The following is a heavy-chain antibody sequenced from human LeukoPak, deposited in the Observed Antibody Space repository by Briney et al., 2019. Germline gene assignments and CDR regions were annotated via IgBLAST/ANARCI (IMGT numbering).Heavy chain of an antibody. J-gene: IGHJ4*02. D-gene: IGHD3-16*02. V-gene: IGHV1-3*01. CDR1: GYTFTSYA. Sequence: GASVKVSCKASGYTFTSYAMHWVRQAPGQRLEWMGWINAGNGNTKYSQKFQGRVTITRDTSASTAYMELSSLRSEDTAVYYCARSRLRLGELSLLVYWGQGTLVTVSS. CDR2: INAGNGNT. CDR3: ARSRLRLGELSLLVY.